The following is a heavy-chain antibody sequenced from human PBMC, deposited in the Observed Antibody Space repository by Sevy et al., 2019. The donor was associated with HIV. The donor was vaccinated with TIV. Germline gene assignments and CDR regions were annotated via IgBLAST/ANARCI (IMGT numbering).Heavy chain of an antibody. V-gene: IGHV1-8*01. J-gene: IGHJ3*02. CDR3: ARRLPSPRPRSVIRAIDAFDI. D-gene: IGHD3-22*01. CDR1: GYTFTSYD. CDR2: MNPNSGNT. Sequence: ASVKVSCKASGYTFTSYDINWVRQATGQGLEWMGWMNPNSGNTGYAQKFQGRVTITRNTSISTAYMELGSLRSEDTAVYYCARRLPSPRPRSVIRAIDAFDIWGQGTMVTVSS.